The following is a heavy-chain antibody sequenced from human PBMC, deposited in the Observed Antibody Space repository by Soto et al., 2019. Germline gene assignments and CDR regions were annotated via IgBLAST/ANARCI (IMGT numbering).Heavy chain of an antibody. CDR2: IRHSGSA. CDR3: ARVHVMVVAGSTFDY. J-gene: IGHJ4*01. D-gene: IGHD6-19*01. V-gene: IGHV4-30-4*08. CDR1: GASITSGPYY. Sequence: SETVSLTCTVSGASITSGPYYWSWIRQHPGMGLEWIGYIRHSGSAYYNPSLKSRITISVDTSNNQFSLKLTSVTAADTAVYYCARVHVMVVAGSTFDYWGHGTLVTVSS.